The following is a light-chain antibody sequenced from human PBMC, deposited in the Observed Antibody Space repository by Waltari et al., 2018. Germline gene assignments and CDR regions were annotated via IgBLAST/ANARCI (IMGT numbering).Light chain of an antibody. V-gene: IGLV2-8*01. CDR2: DVS. CDR1: SSDVGAYNH. CDR3: NSYAGSSHVV. Sequence: QSALTQPPSASGSPGQSVTISCTGTSSDVGAYNHVSWYQQHPGKAPKLIIYDVSKRPSGVRDRFSGSKSGNTASLTVSGLRADDEADYYCNSYAGSSHVVFGGGTTLTVL. J-gene: IGLJ2*01.